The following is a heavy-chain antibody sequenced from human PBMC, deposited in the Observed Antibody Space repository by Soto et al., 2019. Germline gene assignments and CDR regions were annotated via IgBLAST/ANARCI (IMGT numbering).Heavy chain of an antibody. CDR3: ARALLVSGYDSSGYYFGEYYYYGMDV. CDR2: IYHSGST. CDR1: GGSIRSYY. J-gene: IGHJ6*02. V-gene: IGHV4-59*01. Sequence: SETLSLTCTVSGGSIRSYYWSWIRQPPGKGLEWIGYIYHSGSTNYNPSLKSRVTISVDTSKNQFSLKLSSVTAADTAVYYCARALLVSGYDSSGYYFGEYYYYGMDVWGQGTTVTVSS. D-gene: IGHD3-22*01.